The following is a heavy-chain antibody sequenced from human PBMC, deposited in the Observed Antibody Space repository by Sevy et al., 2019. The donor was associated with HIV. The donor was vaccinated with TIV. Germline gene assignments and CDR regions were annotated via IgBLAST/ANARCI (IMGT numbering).Heavy chain of an antibody. D-gene: IGHD3-3*01. CDR3: TRGPRRSGYDPSYFYFMEV. Sequence: GGSLRLSCTASGFTFGDYAMSWFRQAPGKGLEWVGFIRSKAYGGTTENAASVKGRFTISRDDSKSIAYLQMNSMKTEDTAAYYCTRGPRRSGYDPSYFYFMEVWGKGTTVTVSS. J-gene: IGHJ6*03. CDR2: IRSKAYGGTT. V-gene: IGHV3-49*03. CDR1: GFTFGDYA.